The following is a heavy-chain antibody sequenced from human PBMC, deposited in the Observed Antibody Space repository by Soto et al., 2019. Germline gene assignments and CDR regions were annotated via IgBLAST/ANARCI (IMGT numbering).Heavy chain of an antibody. CDR1: GDSVSSNSAA. V-gene: IGHV6-1*01. D-gene: IGHD6-19*01. CDR2: TYYRSKWYN. CDR3: ARGWTAVASYYYYGMDV. J-gene: IGHJ6*02. Sequence: SQTLSLTCAISGDSVSSNSAAWNWIRQSPSRGLEWLGRTYYRSKWYNDYAVSVKSRITINPDTSKNQFSLQLNSVTPEDTAVYYCARGWTAVASYYYYGMDVRGQGTTVTVPS.